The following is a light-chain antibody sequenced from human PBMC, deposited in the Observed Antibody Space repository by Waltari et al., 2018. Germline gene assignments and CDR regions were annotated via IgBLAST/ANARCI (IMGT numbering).Light chain of an antibody. CDR2: KDT. CDR3: QSADSSGTYDV. Sequence: SYELTQPPSVSVSPGQMARITCSGDALPKQFAYWYQQKPGQAPVLVMYKDTERPSGIPERFSGSSSGTTVTLTISGAQAEDEADYHCQSADSSGTYDVFGTGTKVTVL. CDR1: ALPKQF. V-gene: IGLV3-25*03. J-gene: IGLJ1*01.